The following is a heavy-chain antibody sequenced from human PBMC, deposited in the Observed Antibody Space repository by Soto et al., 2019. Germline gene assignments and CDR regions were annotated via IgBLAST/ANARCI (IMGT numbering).Heavy chain of an antibody. V-gene: IGHV3-74*01. Sequence: EVQLVESGGGLVQPGRSLRLSCAASGFTFSSYWMHWVRQAPGKGLVWVSRINSDGSSTSYADSVKGRFTISRDKDKNTLYLQMNSLRAEDTAVYYCVRTSLVVAAATREDYWGQGTLVTVSS. D-gene: IGHD2-15*01. J-gene: IGHJ4*02. CDR3: VRTSLVVAAATREDY. CDR1: GFTFSSYW. CDR2: INSDGSST.